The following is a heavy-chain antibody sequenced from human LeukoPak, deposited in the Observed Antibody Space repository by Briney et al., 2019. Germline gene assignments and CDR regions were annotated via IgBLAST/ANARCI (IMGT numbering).Heavy chain of an antibody. CDR3: ARDPVAAAGVRRFDL. D-gene: IGHD6-13*01. J-gene: IGHJ5*02. V-gene: IGHV3-21*01. Sequence: GGSLRLSCTVSGFSFRGYTMDWVRQAPGKGLEWVSSISSRSSYIFYADSLKGRFTISRDNARNSLYLEMNSLRAEDTAVYYCARDPVAAAGVRRFDLWGQGTLVIVSS. CDR2: ISSRSSYI. CDR1: GFSFRGYT.